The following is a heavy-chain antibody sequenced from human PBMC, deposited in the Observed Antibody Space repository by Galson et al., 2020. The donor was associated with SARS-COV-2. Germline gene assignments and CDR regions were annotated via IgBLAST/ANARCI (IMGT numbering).Heavy chain of an antibody. CDR3: AREPSSSWYSFDY. CDR1: GGSISSGGYY. CDR2: IYYSGST. V-gene: IGHV4-31*03. D-gene: IGHD6-13*01. Sequence: SETLSLTCTVSGGSISSGGYYWSWIRQHPGKGLEWIGYIYYSGSTYYNPSLKSRVTISVDTSKNQFSLKLSSVTAADTAVYYCAREPSSSWYSFDYWGQGTLVTVSS. J-gene: IGHJ4*02.